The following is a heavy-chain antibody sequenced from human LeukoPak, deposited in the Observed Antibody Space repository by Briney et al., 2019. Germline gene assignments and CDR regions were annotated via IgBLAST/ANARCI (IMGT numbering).Heavy chain of an antibody. CDR2: IYDSGST. Sequence: SETLSLTCTVSGGSISSYYWSWIRQPPGKGLEWIGYIYDSGSTNYNPSLKSRVTISVDTSKNQFSLKVSSVTAADTAVYYCASGGMRGAARLLFVYWGQGTLVTVSS. V-gene: IGHV4-59*12. CDR3: ASGGMRGAARLLFVY. D-gene: IGHD6-6*01. CDR1: GGSISSYY. J-gene: IGHJ4*02.